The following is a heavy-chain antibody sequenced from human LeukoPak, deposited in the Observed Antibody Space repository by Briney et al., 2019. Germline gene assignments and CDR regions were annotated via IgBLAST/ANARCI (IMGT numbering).Heavy chain of an antibody. CDR3: AREEAAADTPFDY. D-gene: IGHD6-13*01. J-gene: IGHJ4*02. CDR2: IYSSGST. V-gene: IGHV4-59*01. Sequence: EALSLPFTGSRGSINGFYLGWIRPPPGKGIGWVGDIYSSGSTNYNPSLKSRVTISVDTSKNQFSLKLSSVTAADTAVYYCAREEAAADTPFDYWGQGTLVTVSS. CDR1: RGSINGFY.